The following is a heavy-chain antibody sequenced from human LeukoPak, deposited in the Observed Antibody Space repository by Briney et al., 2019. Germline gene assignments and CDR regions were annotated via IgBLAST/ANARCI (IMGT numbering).Heavy chain of an antibody. Sequence: SETLSLTCTVSGGSISSGGYYWSWIRQPPGKGLEWIGYIYHSGSTHYNPSLKSRVTISVDRSKNQFSLKLSSVTAADTAVYYCARDTVSSLSYLDYWGQGTLVTVSS. CDR1: GGSISSGGYY. J-gene: IGHJ4*02. D-gene: IGHD6-6*01. CDR2: IYHSGST. CDR3: ARDTVSSLSYLDY. V-gene: IGHV4-30-2*01.